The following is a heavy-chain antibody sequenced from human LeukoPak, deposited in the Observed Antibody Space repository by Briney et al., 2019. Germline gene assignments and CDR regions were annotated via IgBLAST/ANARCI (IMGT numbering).Heavy chain of an antibody. D-gene: IGHD1-26*01. Sequence: PGGSLRVSCAGSGFSFSGCSLSWVRQAPGKGPEWVATINEVGSKTYYDDSVKGRFTISRDNAKNSLYLEMSSLRAEDTAVYYCARLLGTVTTFDYWGQGTLVTVSS. J-gene: IGHJ4*02. V-gene: IGHV3-7*01. CDR1: GFSFSGCS. CDR3: ARLLGTVTTFDY. CDR2: INEVGSKT.